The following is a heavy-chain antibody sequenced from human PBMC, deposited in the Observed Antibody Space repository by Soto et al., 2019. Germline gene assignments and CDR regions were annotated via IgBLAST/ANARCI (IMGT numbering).Heavy chain of an antibody. CDR2: IYYSGST. J-gene: IGHJ3*02. Sequence: SETLSLTCTVSGGSISSYYWSWIRQPPGKGLEWIGYIYYSGSTNYNPSLKSRVTISVDTSKNQFSLKLSSVTAADTAVYYCAREGPIAAAGPPGTFDIWGQGTMVTVSS. CDR3: AREGPIAAAGPPGTFDI. V-gene: IGHV4-59*01. D-gene: IGHD6-13*01. CDR1: GGSISSYY.